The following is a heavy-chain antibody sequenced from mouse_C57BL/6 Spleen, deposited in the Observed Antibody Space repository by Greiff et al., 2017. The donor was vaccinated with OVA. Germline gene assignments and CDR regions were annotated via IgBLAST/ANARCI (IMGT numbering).Heavy chain of an antibody. CDR2: INYDGSST. D-gene: IGHD2-1*01. CDR1: GFTFSDYY. Sequence: EVHLVESEGGLVQPGSSMKLSCTASGFTFSDYYMAWVRQVPEKGLEWVANINYDGSSTYYLDSLKSRFIISRDNAKNILYLQMSSLKSEDTATYYCARDRGNGNYWYFDVWGTGTTVTVSS. CDR3: ARDRGNGNYWYFDV. V-gene: IGHV5-16*01. J-gene: IGHJ1*03.